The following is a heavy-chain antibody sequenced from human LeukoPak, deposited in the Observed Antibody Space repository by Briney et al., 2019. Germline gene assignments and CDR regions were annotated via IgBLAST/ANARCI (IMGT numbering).Heavy chain of an antibody. Sequence: ASVKVSCKACGYTFTSYGISWVRQAPGQGLEWMGWISAYNGNTNYAQKLQGRVTMTTDTSTSTAYMELRSLRSDDTAVYYCAREQWLLDAFDIWGQGTMVTVSS. CDR2: ISAYNGNT. CDR3: AREQWLLDAFDI. D-gene: IGHD6-19*01. V-gene: IGHV1-18*01. J-gene: IGHJ3*02. CDR1: GYTFTSYG.